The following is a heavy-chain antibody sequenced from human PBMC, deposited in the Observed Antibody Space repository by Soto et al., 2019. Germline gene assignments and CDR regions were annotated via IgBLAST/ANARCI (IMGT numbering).Heavy chain of an antibody. CDR3: ARHRYYEGSVPGYGMDV. Sequence: GGSLRLSCAASGFTFSDYYMSWIRQAPGKGLEYISYISNGGSFIYYADPVKGRFTISRDTAKTSLYLQMNSLRAEDTALYYCARHRYYEGSVPGYGMDVWGQGTTVTVSS. J-gene: IGHJ6*02. CDR1: GFTFSDYY. V-gene: IGHV3-11*01. D-gene: IGHD3-16*01. CDR2: ISNGGSFI.